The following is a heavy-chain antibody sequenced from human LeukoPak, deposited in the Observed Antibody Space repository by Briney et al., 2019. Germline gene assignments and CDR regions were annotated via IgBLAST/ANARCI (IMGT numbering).Heavy chain of an antibody. CDR2: IYPGDSAT. CDR3: ARPAAGLGGFDY. Sequence: GESLKISCRGSRYSFTAYWIAWVRQMPGKGLEWTATIYPGDSATTYSPSFQGQVTISADKSITTAYLQWSSLKASDTAMYYCARPAAGLGGFDYWGQGTLVTVSS. D-gene: IGHD3-16*01. V-gene: IGHV5-51*01. J-gene: IGHJ4*02. CDR1: RYSFTAYW.